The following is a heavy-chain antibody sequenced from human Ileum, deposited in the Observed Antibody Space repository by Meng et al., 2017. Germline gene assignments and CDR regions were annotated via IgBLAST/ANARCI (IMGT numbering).Heavy chain of an antibody. CDR2: VHSIGNT. CDR3: AKGLGSGYDYNWFDS. J-gene: IGHJ5*01. CDR1: GPSISTYS. Sequence: HRHESGRRLVRPSASLPLTCTVSGPSISTYSWTWIRQPAGKGLEWIGRVHSIGNTRSNPSLESRITMSIDTSENQFSLLLSSVTAADTAVYYCAKGLGSGYDYNWFDSWGQGTLVTVFS. V-gene: IGHV4-4*07. D-gene: IGHD5-12*01.